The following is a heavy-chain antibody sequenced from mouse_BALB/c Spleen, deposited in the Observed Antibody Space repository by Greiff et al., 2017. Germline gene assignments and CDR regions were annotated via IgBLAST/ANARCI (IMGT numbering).Heavy chain of an antibody. Sequence: EVQLVESGGGLVQPGGSLKLSCAASGFTFSSYGMSWVRQTPDKRLELVATINSNGGSTYYPDSVKGRFTISRDNAKNTLYLQMSNLKSEDTAMYDCARDLRGYYWYFDVWGAGTTVTVSS. CDR2: INSNGGST. D-gene: IGHD3-2*02. CDR1: GFTFSSYG. J-gene: IGHJ1*01. V-gene: IGHV5-6-3*01. CDR3: ARDLRGYYWYFDV.